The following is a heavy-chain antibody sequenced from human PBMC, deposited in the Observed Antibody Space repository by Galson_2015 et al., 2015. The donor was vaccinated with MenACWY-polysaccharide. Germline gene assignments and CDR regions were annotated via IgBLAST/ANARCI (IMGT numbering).Heavy chain of an antibody. CDR1: GFTFTSFW. J-gene: IGHJ4*02. CDR2: IKEDGREK. Sequence: SLRLSCAASGFTFTSFWMSWVRQAPGKGLEWVANIKEDGREKNYVDSVKGRFTISRDNAKNSLYLQMNSLRAEDTAVYYCARAAWLDYWGQGTLLTVSS. V-gene: IGHV3-7*03. CDR3: ARAAWLDY. D-gene: IGHD5-24*01.